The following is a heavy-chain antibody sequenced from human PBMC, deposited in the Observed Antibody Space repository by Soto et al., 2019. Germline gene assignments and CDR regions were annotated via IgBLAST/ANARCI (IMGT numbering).Heavy chain of an antibody. CDR3: ARERSAAGTGWFDP. J-gene: IGHJ5*02. V-gene: IGHV1-8*01. CDR2: MNPNSGNT. D-gene: IGHD6-13*01. CDR1: GYTFTSYD. Sequence: QVQLVQSGAEVKKPGASVKVSCKASGYTFTSYDINWARQPTGQGLEWMGWMNPNSGNTGYAQKFQGRVTMTRNTSISTAYMELSSLRSEDTAVYYCARERSAAGTGWFDPWGQGTLVPVSS.